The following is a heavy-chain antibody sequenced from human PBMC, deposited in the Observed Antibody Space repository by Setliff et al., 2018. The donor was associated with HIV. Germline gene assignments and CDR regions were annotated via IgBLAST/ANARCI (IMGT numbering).Heavy chain of an antibody. V-gene: IGHV3-48*01. CDR2: INPAGITM. J-gene: IGHJ4*02. D-gene: IGHD4-4*01. CDR3: ARVRNPTVHTMYFDS. CDR1: GFTFNNYC. Sequence: GGSLRLSCAASGFTFNNYCMIWVRQAPGRGLEWLSYINPAGITMYYADSVRGRFTISRDNAQSSLYLQINSLRAEDTAFYYCARVRNPTVHTMYFDSWGQGTLVTVSS.